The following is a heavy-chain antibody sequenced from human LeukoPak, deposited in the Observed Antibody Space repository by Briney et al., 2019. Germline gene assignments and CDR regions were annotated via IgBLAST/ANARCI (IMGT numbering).Heavy chain of an antibody. D-gene: IGHD5-24*01. J-gene: IGHJ4*02. CDR2: IYYSGST. CDR1: GGSISSSSYY. CDR3: ARSRDGYNRPFDY. V-gene: IGHV4-39*07. Sequence: SETLSLTCTVSGGSISSSSYYWGWIRQPPGKGLEWFGSIYYSGSTYYNPSLKSRVTISVDTSKNQFSLKLSSVTAADTAVYYCARSRDGYNRPFDYWGQGTLVTVSS.